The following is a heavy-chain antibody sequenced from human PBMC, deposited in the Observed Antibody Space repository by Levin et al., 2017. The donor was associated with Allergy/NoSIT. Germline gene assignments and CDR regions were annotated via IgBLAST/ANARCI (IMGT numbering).Heavy chain of an antibody. D-gene: IGHD1-26*01. CDR2: ISDDGSNK. J-gene: IGHJ2*01. Sequence: GGSLRLSCAASGFTFSSFAIHWVRQAPGKGLEWVTLISDDGSNKYYADSVKGRFTFSRDNSKNKVYLQMNSLRAEDTAVYYCARGFHSGSYSGWYFDVWGRGTLVTVSS. V-gene: IGHV3-30*04. CDR1: GFTFSSFA. CDR3: ARGFHSGSYSGWYFDV.